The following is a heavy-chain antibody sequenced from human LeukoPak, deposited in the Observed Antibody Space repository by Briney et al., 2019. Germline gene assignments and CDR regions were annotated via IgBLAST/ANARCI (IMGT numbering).Heavy chain of an antibody. CDR2: IWYDGSNK. CDR1: GFTFSSYG. CDR3: ARGPTRANSTDY. D-gene: IGHD2/OR15-2a*01. V-gene: IGHV3-33*01. Sequence: GGSLRLSCAASGFTFSSYGMHWVRQAPGKGLEWVAVIWYDGSNKYYADSVKGRFTISRDNAKNSLYLQMNSLRAEDTAVYYCARGPTRANSTDYWGQGALVTVSS. J-gene: IGHJ4*02.